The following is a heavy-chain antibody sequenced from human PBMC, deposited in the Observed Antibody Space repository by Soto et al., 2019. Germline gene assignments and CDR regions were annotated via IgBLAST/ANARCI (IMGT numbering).Heavy chain of an antibody. CDR1: GGPVSSDTYY. V-gene: IGHV4-61*01. CDR2: IYYSGST. CDR3: ARATRTTVTDF. D-gene: IGHD4-17*01. J-gene: IGHJ4*02. Sequence: SETLSLTGTVSGGPVSSDTYYWSWIRQPPGKGLEWIGYIYYSGSTNYNPSLRSRVTISFATSKNQFSLKLSSVTAADTAVYYCARATRTTVTDFWGQGTLVT.